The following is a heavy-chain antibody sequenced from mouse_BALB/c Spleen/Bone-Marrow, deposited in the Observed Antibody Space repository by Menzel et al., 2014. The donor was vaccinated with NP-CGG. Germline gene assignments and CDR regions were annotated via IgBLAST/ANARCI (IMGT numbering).Heavy chain of an antibody. J-gene: IGHJ3*01. D-gene: IGHD1-1*01. Sequence: EVKLVESGAELVKPGASVKLSCTASGFNIKDTYMHWVEQRPEQGLEWIGRIDPANGNTKYDPKFQGKATITADTSSNTAYLQLSSLTSEDTAVYYCASYYYGSSGFAYWGQGTLVTVSA. CDR2: IDPANGNT. CDR3: ASYYYGSSGFAY. CDR1: GFNIKDTY. V-gene: IGHV14-3*02.